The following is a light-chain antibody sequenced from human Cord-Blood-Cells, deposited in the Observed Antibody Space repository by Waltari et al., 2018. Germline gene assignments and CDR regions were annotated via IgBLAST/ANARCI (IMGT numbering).Light chain of an antibody. CDR2: GAS. Sequence: EIVLTQSPGTLSLSPGEKATLSCRASQSVSSSYLAWYQQKPGQAPRLLIYGASSRDTGIPDSVSGSGSGTDFTLTISRLEPEGCAVYYWQQYGSSPRTFGQGTKVEIK. V-gene: IGKV3-20*01. CDR1: QSVSSSY. J-gene: IGKJ1*01. CDR3: QQYGSSPRT.